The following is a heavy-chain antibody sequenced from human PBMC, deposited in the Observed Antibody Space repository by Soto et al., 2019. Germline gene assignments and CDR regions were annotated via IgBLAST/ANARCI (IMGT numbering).Heavy chain of an antibody. D-gene: IGHD6-13*01. J-gene: IGHJ6*02. CDR2: IYGDDTT. Sequence: PGGSLRLSCGASGLTVSSSYMSWVRQAPGKGLECVSVIYGDDTTYYADSVKGRFTISRDNFKNTLYLQMNSLTAEDTAVYYCARAGGYSRTTPNPRAYDMDVWGQGTTVTVSS. CDR1: GLTVSSSY. CDR3: ARAGGYSRTTPNPRAYDMDV. V-gene: IGHV3-66*01.